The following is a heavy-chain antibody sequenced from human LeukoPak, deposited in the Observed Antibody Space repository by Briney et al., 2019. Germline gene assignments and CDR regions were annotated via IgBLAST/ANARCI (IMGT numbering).Heavy chain of an antibody. V-gene: IGHV4-34*01. D-gene: IGHD5-24*01. J-gene: IGHJ4*02. Sequence: SETLSLTCGVYGGSFSGYYWSWIRQPPGKGLEWIGEIDPRGSTNYNPSLKSRVTLSADTSKNQFSLTLNSVTAADTAVYYCARRRLGYYFDYWGQGTLVTVSS. CDR3: ARRRLGYYFDY. CDR1: GGSFSGYY. CDR2: IDPRGST.